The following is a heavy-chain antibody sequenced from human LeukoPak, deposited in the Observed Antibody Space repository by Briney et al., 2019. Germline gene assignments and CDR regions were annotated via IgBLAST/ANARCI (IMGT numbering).Heavy chain of an antibody. Sequence: SETLSLTCTVSGGSISNYYGGWIRQTPGKGLELIGYIFYAGSTYYNPSLKSRVTMSVDTSKNQFSLRLSSVTAVDTAVYYCARIGPILGAAWVDYWGQGTLVSVSS. V-gene: IGHV4-59*12. CDR2: IFYAGST. CDR3: ARIGPILGAAWVDY. J-gene: IGHJ4*02. D-gene: IGHD3-3*02. CDR1: GGSISNYY.